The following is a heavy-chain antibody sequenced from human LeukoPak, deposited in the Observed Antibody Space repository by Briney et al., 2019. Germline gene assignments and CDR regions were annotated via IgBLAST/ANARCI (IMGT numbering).Heavy chain of an antibody. D-gene: IGHD1-1*01. J-gene: IGHJ4*02. V-gene: IGHV4-30-2*01. CDR3: ARESVGNDGRVIDY. CDR1: GGSISSGGYY. Sequence: SETLSLTCTVYGGSISSGGYYWSWIRQPPGKGLKGIGYIYHSGNTYYNPSLKSRVTISVDRSTNQCSLKLSSVTAADTAVYNCARESVGNDGRVIDYWGQGNLVTVSS. CDR2: IYHSGNT.